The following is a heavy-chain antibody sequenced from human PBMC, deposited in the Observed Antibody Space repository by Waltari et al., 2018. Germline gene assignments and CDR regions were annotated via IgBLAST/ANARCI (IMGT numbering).Heavy chain of an antibody. CDR3: AKDWRVVTNQANWFDP. V-gene: IGHV1-2*06. CDR2: IHPTRGDA. J-gene: IGHJ5*02. D-gene: IGHD1-1*01. CDR1: GYTFIDHF. Sequence: QEQLVQSGAEVKMPGASVKVSCKASGYTFIDHFLHWVPQAPGQGLEWLGRIHPTRGDAEVANEFQGRVTLTRDTSISTAYMELTGLRLDDTATYYCAKDWRVVTNQANWFDPWGQGTLVTVSS.